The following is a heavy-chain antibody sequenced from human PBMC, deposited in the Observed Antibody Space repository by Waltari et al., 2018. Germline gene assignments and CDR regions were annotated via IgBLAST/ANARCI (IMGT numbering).Heavy chain of an antibody. J-gene: IGHJ4*02. CDR1: GLTFSRYG. V-gene: IGHV3-30*18. CDR2: ISYDGSNK. CDR3: AKDGLYYGSGRAFDY. D-gene: IGHD3-10*01. Sequence: QVQLVESGGGVVQPGRSLRLSCAASGLTFSRYGMHWVRQAPGKGLEWVAVISYDGSNKYYADSVKDRFTISRDNSKNTLYLQMNSLRAEDTAVYYCAKDGLYYGSGRAFDYWGQGTLVTVSS.